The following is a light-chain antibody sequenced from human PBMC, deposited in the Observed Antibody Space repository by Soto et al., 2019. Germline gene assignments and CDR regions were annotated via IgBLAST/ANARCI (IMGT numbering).Light chain of an antibody. CDR1: QSINNNY. J-gene: IGKJ2*01. CDR2: GSS. Sequence: EVVLTQSPGTLSLSPGERATLSCRASQSINNNYLAWYQQRPGQAPRLLIYGSSDRATGIPDRFSGSGSGTDFTLTISRLEPADFAVYYCHQYGSSPPYTFGHGTTLEI. CDR3: HQYGSSPPYT. V-gene: IGKV3-20*01.